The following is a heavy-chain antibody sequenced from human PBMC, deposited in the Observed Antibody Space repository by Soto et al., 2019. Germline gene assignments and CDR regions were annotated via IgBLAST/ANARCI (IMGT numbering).Heavy chain of an antibody. D-gene: IGHD3-22*01. CDR3: ARQKEVVVITGWFDP. Sequence: PSETLSLTCAVYGGSFSGYYWSWIRQPPGKGLEWIGRINHSGSTYYNPSLKSRVTISVDTSKNQFSLKLSSVTAADTAVYYCARQKEVVVITGWFDPWGQGTLVTVSS. CDR2: INHSGST. V-gene: IGHV4-34*01. J-gene: IGHJ5*02. CDR1: GGSFSGYY.